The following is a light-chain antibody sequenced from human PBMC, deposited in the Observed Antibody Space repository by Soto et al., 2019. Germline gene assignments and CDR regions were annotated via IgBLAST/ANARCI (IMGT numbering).Light chain of an antibody. CDR3: QSYDSSLSAVV. CDR1: SSNIGADYD. CDR2: GNS. Sequence: QSALTQPPSVSGAPGQRATISCTGSSSNIGADYDVHWYQQLPGTAPKLLIYGNSNRPSGVPDRFSGSKSGTSASLAITGLQAEDEADYYCQSYDSSLSAVVFGGGTKLTVL. V-gene: IGLV1-40*01. J-gene: IGLJ3*02.